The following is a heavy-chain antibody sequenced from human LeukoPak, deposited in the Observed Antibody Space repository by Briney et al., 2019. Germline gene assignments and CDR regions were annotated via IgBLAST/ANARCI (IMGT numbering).Heavy chain of an antibody. CDR2: INHSGST. Sequence: SETLSLTCAVYGGSFSVYYWSWIRQPPGKGLEWIGEINHSGSTNYNPSLKSRVTISVDTSKNQFSLKLSSVTAADTAVYYCARGKYYDFWSGYYWNWFDPWGQGTLVTVSS. CDR3: ARGKYYDFWSGYYWNWFDP. J-gene: IGHJ5*02. V-gene: IGHV4-34*01. CDR1: GGSFSVYY. D-gene: IGHD3-3*01.